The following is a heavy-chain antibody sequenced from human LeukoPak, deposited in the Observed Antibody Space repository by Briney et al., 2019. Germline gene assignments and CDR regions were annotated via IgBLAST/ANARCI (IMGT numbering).Heavy chain of an antibody. CDR2: INSDGSST. Sequence: PGGSLRLSCAASGFTFSSSWMHWVRQAPGKGLVWVSRINSDGSSTTYADSVKGRFTISRDNAENTLYLQMNSLRAEDTAVYYCARGAGGSTWYDYWGQGTLVTVSS. D-gene: IGHD6-13*01. V-gene: IGHV3-74*01. J-gene: IGHJ4*02. CDR1: GFTFSSSW. CDR3: ARGAGGSTWYDY.